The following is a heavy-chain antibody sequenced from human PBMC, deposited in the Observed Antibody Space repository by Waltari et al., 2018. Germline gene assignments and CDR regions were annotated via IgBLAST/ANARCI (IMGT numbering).Heavy chain of an antibody. Sequence: QVQLQQWGAGLLKPSETLSLTCAVYGGSFSGYYWSWIRQPPGKGLEWIGEINHSGSTNYNPSLKSRVTISVDTSKNQFSLKLSSVTAADTAVYYCARGDYDYIWGSYRYWFDYWGQGTLVTVSS. V-gene: IGHV4-34*01. CDR3: ARGDYDYIWGSYRYWFDY. CDR1: GGSFSGYY. J-gene: IGHJ4*02. CDR2: INHSGST. D-gene: IGHD3-16*02.